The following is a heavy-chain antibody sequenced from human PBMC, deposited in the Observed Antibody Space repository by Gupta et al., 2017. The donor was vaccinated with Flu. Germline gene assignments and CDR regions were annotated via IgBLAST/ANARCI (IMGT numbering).Heavy chain of an antibody. CDR2: IGTAGDT. CDR1: FKDYD. J-gene: IGHJ6*02. V-gene: IGHV3-13*01. D-gene: IGHD5-18*01. Sequence: FKDYDMHWVSQVTGKGLEWVSAIGTAGDTYYPASMKGRVIISRENAKNSLYLQMNSLKAGDTAVYYCARAGGYSYGSIYYYYGMDAWVQGTKVTVSS. CDR3: ARAGGYSYGSIYYYYGMDA.